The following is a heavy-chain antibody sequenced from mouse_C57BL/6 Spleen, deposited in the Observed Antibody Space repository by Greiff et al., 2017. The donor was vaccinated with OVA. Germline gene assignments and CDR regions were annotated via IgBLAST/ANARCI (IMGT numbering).Heavy chain of an antibody. CDR3: ARHPFITTVVAPFDY. V-gene: IGHV5-9*01. D-gene: IGHD1-1*01. Sequence: EVKVVESGGGLVKPGGSLKLSCAASGFTFSSYTMSWVRQTPEKRLEWVATISGGGGNTYYPDSVKGRFTISRDNAKNTLYLQMSSLRSEDTALYYCARHPFITTVVAPFDYWGQGTTLTVSS. J-gene: IGHJ2*01. CDR1: GFTFSSYT. CDR2: ISGGGGNT.